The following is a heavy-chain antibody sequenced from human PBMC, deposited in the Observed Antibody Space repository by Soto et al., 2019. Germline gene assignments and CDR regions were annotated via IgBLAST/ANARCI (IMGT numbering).Heavy chain of an antibody. J-gene: IGHJ4*02. CDR2: ISTDGSST. CDR1: GFTFSSYW. Sequence: EVQLVESGGGLVQPGGSLRLSCAASGFTFSSYWMHWVRQVPGKGLVWVSRISTDGSSTRYADSVKGRFTISRDNAKXXXXXXXXXXXXXXXXXXYCTRVXGSHPEYWGQGTLVTVSS. D-gene: IGHD1-26*01. V-gene: IGHV3-74*01. CDR3: TRVXGSHPEY.